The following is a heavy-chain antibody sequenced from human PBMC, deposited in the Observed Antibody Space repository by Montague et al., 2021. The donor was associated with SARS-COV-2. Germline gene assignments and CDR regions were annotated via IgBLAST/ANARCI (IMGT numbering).Heavy chain of an antibody. J-gene: IGHJ4*02. Sequence: SETLSLTCAVYGGTFSAHSWNWVRQSPGKGLEWIGEINHRGSTTYMSSLKSRVTMSVDTSKNQFSLKLSSVTAADTAIYYCARGGLAGGNYDIWSFSYTSPLGYWGQGTLVIVSS. CDR2: INHRGST. CDR3: ARGGLAGGNYDIWSFSYTSPLGY. V-gene: IGHV4-34*01. D-gene: IGHD3-3*01. CDR1: GGTFSAHS.